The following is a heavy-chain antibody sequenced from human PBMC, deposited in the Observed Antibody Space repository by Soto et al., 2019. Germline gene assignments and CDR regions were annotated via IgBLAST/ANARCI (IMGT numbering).Heavy chain of an antibody. CDR2: IIPYYNTL. J-gene: IGHJ4*02. D-gene: IGHD6-13*01. CDR3: ASGASRWYPYFFDS. CDR1: EGTFNSYA. Sequence: QAQVVQSGAEVRKPGSSVKLSCKASEGTFNSYAIAWVRQAPGQGLEWMGGIIPYYNTLNYAQKFQDGVTITADDSATTGYMELSSLRSDDTAVYFCASGASRWYPYFFDSWAQGTLVTVSS. V-gene: IGHV1-69*01.